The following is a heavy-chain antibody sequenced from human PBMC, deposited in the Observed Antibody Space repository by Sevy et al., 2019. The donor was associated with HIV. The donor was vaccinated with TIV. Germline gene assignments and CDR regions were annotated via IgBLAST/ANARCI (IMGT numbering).Heavy chain of an antibody. V-gene: IGHV3-9*01. Sequence: GGSLRLSCAASGFTFDDYAMHWVRPAPGKGLEWVSGIGWNSGRIGYADSVKGRFTISIENGKISLYLQMNSLRAEDTALYYCAKVSEITYYYDSSGYLGAFDIWGQWTMVTVSS. CDR1: GFTFDDYA. J-gene: IGHJ3*02. D-gene: IGHD3-22*01. CDR2: IGWNSGRI. CDR3: AKVSEITYYYDSSGYLGAFDI.